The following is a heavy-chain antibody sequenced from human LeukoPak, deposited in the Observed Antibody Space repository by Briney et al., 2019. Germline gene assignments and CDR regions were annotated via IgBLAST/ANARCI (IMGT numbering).Heavy chain of an antibody. J-gene: IGHJ4*02. Sequence: GGSLRLSCAASGFIVSSNFMYWVRQAPGKGLEWVSVIYSGGTTYDAAAVKGRFTISRDNSKNTLYLQMNSLRAEDTAVYYCAKDYGDWNFDYWGQGTLVTVSS. D-gene: IGHD4-17*01. V-gene: IGHV3-53*01. CDR1: GFIVSSNF. CDR2: IYSGGTT. CDR3: AKDYGDWNFDY.